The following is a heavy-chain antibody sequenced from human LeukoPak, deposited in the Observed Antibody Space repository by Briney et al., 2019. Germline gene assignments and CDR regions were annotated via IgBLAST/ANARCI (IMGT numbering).Heavy chain of an antibody. CDR3: AKGRFADGYNL. D-gene: IGHD5-24*01. CDR1: GFTFSSYW. CDR2: INSDGSST. Sequence: QSGGSLRLSCAASGFTFSSYWMHCVRQAPEKGLVCVSRINSDGSSTSSADSVKGRFTISRDNSKNTLYLQMDRLRADDTAVYYCAKGRFADGYNLWGQGTLVTVSS. J-gene: IGHJ4*02. V-gene: IGHV3-74*01.